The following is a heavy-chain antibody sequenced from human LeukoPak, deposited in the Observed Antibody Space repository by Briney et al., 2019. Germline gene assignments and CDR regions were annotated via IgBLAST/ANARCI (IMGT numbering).Heavy chain of an antibody. D-gene: IGHD2-2*01. Sequence: GGSLRLSCAASGFTFSSYAMSWVRQAPGKGLEWVSAISGSGGSTYYADFVKGRFTISRDNSKNTLYLQMNSLRAEDTAVYYCAKDRDCSSTSCLGWFDPWGQGTLVTVSS. CDR2: ISGSGGST. CDR3: AKDRDCSSTSCLGWFDP. CDR1: GFTFSSYA. V-gene: IGHV3-23*01. J-gene: IGHJ5*02.